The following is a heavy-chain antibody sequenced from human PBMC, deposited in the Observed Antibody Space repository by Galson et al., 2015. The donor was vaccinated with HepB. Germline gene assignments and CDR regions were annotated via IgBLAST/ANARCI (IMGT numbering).Heavy chain of an antibody. J-gene: IGHJ5*02. CDR2: ISYDGSNK. CDR1: GFTFSSYA. Sequence: SLRLSCAASGFTFSSYAMHWVRQAPGKGLEWVAVISYDGSNKYYADSVKGRFTISRDNSKNTLYLQMNSLRAEDTAVYYCARGGEGRITILALYNWFDPWGQGTLVTVSS. D-gene: IGHD3-3*01. CDR3: ARGGEGRITILALYNWFDP. V-gene: IGHV3-30-3*01.